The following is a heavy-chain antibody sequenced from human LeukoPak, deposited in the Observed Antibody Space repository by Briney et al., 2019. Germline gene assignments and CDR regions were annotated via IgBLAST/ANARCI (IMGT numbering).Heavy chain of an antibody. Sequence: PGGSLRLSCSASGFSFSICSMHRVRQAPGKGLEYVSAISNNGGHTNYADSVKGRFTISRDNSKNTLYLQMSSLRAEDTAVYYCVKATVTSSYFDYFDSWGQGTRVTVSS. D-gene: IGHD4-17*01. CDR1: GFSFSICS. CDR3: VKATVTSSYFDYFDS. V-gene: IGHV3-64D*09. J-gene: IGHJ4*02. CDR2: ISNNGGHT.